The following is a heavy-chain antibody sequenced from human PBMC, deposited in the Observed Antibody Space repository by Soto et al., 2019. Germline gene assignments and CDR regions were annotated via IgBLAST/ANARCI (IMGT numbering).Heavy chain of an antibody. V-gene: IGHV1-8*01. CDR2: MNPNSGNT. J-gene: IGHJ6*03. CDR1: GYTFTSYD. CDR3: AREGLYCSGGSCYSDYMDV. Sequence: ASVKVSCKASGYTFTSYDINWVRQATGQGLEWMGWMNPNSGNTGYAQKFQGRVTMTRNTSISTPYMELSSLRSEDTAAYYCAREGLYCSGGSCYSDYMDVWGKGTTVTVSS. D-gene: IGHD2-15*01.